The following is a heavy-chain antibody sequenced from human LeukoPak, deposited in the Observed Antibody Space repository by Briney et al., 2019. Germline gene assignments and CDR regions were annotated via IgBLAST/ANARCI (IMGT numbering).Heavy chain of an antibody. D-gene: IGHD4-17*01. Sequence: GESLQISCKGSGYRFTSYWIGWVRPMPGKGLEWMGIIYPGDSDTRDSPSFQGQVTISADKSISTAYLQWSSLKASDTAMYYCARVHIYGEIDAFDIWGQGTMVTVSS. J-gene: IGHJ3*02. CDR1: GYRFTSYW. V-gene: IGHV5-51*01. CDR2: IYPGDSDT. CDR3: ARVHIYGEIDAFDI.